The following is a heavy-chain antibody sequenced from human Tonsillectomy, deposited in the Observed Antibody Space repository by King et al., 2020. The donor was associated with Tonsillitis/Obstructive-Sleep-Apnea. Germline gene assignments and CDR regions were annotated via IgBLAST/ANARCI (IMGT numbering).Heavy chain of an antibody. Sequence: VQLVESGGGLVQPGGSLRLSCAASGFTFSTYWMHWVRQAPGKGLVWVSRLNSDGSSTNYADSVKGRFTIPRDNAKNTLYREMNRLRAEDTAVYYCARATQEVRNAFDMWGQGTMVTVSS. CDR2: LNSDGSST. V-gene: IGHV3-74*01. CDR1: GFTFSTYW. CDR3: ARATQEVRNAFDM. D-gene: IGHD4-11*01. J-gene: IGHJ3*02.